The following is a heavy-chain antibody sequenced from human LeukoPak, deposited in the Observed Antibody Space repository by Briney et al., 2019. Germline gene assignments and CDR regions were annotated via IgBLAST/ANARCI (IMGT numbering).Heavy chain of an antibody. D-gene: IGHD6-19*01. J-gene: IGHJ4*02. CDR1: GYTFTGYY. V-gene: IGHV1-2*02. Sequence: ASVKVSCKASGYTFTGYYMHWVRQAPGQGLEWMGWISPHSGDTNYAQKFQGRVTMTRDTSISTAYMELSRPTSDDTAVFYCARESPEAGTVFDYWGQGTLVTVSS. CDR2: ISPHSGDT. CDR3: ARESPEAGTVFDY.